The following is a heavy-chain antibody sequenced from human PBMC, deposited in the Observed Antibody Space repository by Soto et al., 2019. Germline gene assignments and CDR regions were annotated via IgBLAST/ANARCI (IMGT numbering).Heavy chain of an antibody. CDR1: GGSISSCDYY. V-gene: IGHV4-30-4*01. Sequence: QVQLQESGPGLVKPSQTLSLTCTVSGGSISSCDYYWSWIRQPPGKGLEWIGYIYYSRDTYYKPSLKSRLTISVATSKNQFSLKLSSVTAADTAVYYCARGSDSTWFDPWGQVNLATVSS. CDR3: ARGSDSTWFDP. D-gene: IGHD2-15*01. CDR2: IYYSRDT. J-gene: IGHJ5*02.